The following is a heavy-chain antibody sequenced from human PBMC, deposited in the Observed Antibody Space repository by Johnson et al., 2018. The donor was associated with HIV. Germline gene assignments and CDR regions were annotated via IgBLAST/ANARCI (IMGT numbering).Heavy chain of an antibody. V-gene: IGHV3-30*02. Sequence: QVQLVESGGDVVQPGRSLRLSCAASGFTFSSYGMHWVHQAPGKGLEWVAFIRYDGSNKFYADSVKGRFTISRDNSKNTVYLQMNSLRVEDTAVYYCAKSPGKDHGGNSGGFDIWGQGTMVTVSS. CDR2: IRYDGSNK. J-gene: IGHJ3*02. D-gene: IGHD4/OR15-4a*01. CDR1: GFTFSSYG. CDR3: AKSPGKDHGGNSGGFDI.